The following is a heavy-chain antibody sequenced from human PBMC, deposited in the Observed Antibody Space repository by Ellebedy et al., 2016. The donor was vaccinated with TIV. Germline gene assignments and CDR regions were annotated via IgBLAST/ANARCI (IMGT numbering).Heavy chain of an antibody. CDR1: GFTFTNYN. V-gene: IGHV3-48*04. CDR2: ISSRGITI. CDR3: ARAEMD. D-gene: IGHD1-14*01. J-gene: IGHJ4*02. Sequence: PGGSLRLSCAASGFTFTNYNMNRVRQAPGRGLEWVSYISSRGITIYYADSVQGRFTISRDNAKNSLYLQMNSLRAEDTAVYYCARAEMDWGQGTLVTVSS.